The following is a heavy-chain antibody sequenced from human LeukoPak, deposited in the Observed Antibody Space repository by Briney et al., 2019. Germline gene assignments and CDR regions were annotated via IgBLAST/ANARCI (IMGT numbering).Heavy chain of an antibody. CDR2: IYYSGST. CDR1: GGSISSYY. J-gene: IGHJ5*02. V-gene: IGHV4-59*01. CDR3: ARGTRDYYDIPLGFDP. D-gene: IGHD3-9*01. Sequence: SETLSLTCTVSGGSISSYYWSWIRQPPGKGLEWIGYIYYSGSTNCNPSLKSRATISVDTSKNQFSLKLSSVTAADTAVYYCARGTRDYYDIPLGFDPWGQGTLVTVSS.